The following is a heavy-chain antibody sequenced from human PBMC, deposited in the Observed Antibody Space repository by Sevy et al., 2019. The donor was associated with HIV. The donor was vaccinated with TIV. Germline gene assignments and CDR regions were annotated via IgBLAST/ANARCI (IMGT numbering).Heavy chain of an antibody. CDR2: ISDSGANI. J-gene: IGHJ3*02. CDR1: GFTFSSYE. Sequence: GGSLRLSCAVSGFTFSSYEMNWVRQAPGKGLEWVSYISDSGANIYYADSVKGRFTISRDSAKNSLYLQMNSLRAEDTAFYYCVREVLNAGPAFDIWGQGTMVTVSS. CDR3: VREVLNAGPAFDI. V-gene: IGHV3-48*03.